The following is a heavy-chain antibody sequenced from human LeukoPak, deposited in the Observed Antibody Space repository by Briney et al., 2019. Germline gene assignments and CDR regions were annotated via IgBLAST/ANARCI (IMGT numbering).Heavy chain of an antibody. CDR2: ISPSGGRT. J-gene: IGHJ4*01. CDR3: ARADSVSSTWSSFDY. Sequence: ASVKVSCKASGYTFTNNFMHWVRQAPGRGLEWMGIISPSGGRTTYAQKFQGRLTMTRDTSTSTVYMELSSLTSEDTAVYHCARADSVSSTWSSFDYWGHGTLVTVSS. V-gene: IGHV1-46*01. CDR1: GYTFTNNF. D-gene: IGHD6-13*01.